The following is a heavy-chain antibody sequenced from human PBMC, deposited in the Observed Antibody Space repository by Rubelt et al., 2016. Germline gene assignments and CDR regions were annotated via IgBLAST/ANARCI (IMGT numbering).Heavy chain of an antibody. V-gene: IGHV4-39*01. CDR2: ISHGGNT. Sequence: QLQLQESGPGLVKPSETLSLTCTVSGGSLSSSTYYWGWIRQPPGKGLEWIGSISHGGNTYYNPSLKSRVTLSVSHSNNQSSLKRGSVTASDTAVYYCAGHGEIADDRYGYYYFDYWGQGALVTVSS. D-gene: IGHD3-22*01. J-gene: IGHJ4*02. CDR3: AGHGEIADDRYGYYYFDY. CDR1: GGSLSSSTYY.